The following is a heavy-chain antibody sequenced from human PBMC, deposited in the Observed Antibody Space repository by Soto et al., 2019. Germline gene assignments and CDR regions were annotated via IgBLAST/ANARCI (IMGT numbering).Heavy chain of an antibody. CDR3: AMGLYYYDSSSYRLFDY. V-gene: IGHV3-23*01. CDR1: GFMFNNYA. Sequence: GGSLRLSCAASGFMFNNYAMSWVRQAPGKGLEWVSTVSVSGGTTYYADSLKGRFTISRDNSKKTVYLQMNRLRAGDTAIYYCAMGLYYYDSSSYRLFDYWGQGTLVTVSS. CDR2: VSVSGGTT. D-gene: IGHD3-22*01. J-gene: IGHJ4*02.